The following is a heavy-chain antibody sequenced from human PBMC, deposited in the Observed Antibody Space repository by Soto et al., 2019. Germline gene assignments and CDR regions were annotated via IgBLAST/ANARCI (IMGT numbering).Heavy chain of an antibody. CDR2: INHSGST. Sequence: SETLSLTCAVYGGSFSGYYWSWIRQPPGKGLEWIGEINHSGSTNYNPSLKSRVTISVDTSKNQFSLKLSSVTAADTAVYYCVRDPYNKMAGDWGQGTLVTVSS. V-gene: IGHV4-34*01. CDR1: GGSFSGYY. CDR3: VRDPYNKMAGD. D-gene: IGHD1-20*01. J-gene: IGHJ4*02.